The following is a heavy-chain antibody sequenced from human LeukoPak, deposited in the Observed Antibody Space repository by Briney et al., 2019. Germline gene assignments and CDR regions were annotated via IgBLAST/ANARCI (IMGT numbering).Heavy chain of an antibody. Sequence: PSETLSLTCSVSGGSISTYYWTWMRQPPGKGLEWIGFIYYSGSTSYNPSLKSRLTISVDTSRRQSSLKLTSVTAADTAVYYCARATIAAAGPFDYWGQGALVTVSS. CDR3: ARATIAAAGPFDY. J-gene: IGHJ4*02. D-gene: IGHD6-13*01. V-gene: IGHV4-59*08. CDR1: GGSISTYY. CDR2: IYYSGST.